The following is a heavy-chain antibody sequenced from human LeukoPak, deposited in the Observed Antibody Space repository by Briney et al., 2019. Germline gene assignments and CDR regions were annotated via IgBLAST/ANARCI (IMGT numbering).Heavy chain of an antibody. CDR1: GYTFTGYY. V-gene: IGHV1-2*02. CDR3: AKGLGVGATHGYYYDSSGYFSSLDY. CDR2: INPNSGGT. Sequence: ASVKVSCKASGYTFTGYYMHWVRQAPGQGLEWMGWINPNSGGTNYAQKFQGRVTMTRDTSISTAYMELSRLRSDDTAVYYCAKGLGVGATHGYYYDSSGYFSSLDYWGQGTLVTVSS. D-gene: IGHD3-22*01. J-gene: IGHJ4*02.